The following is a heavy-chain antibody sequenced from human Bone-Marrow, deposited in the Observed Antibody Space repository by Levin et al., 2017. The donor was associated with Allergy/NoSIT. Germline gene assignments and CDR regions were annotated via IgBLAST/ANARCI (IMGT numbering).Heavy chain of an antibody. CDR2: ISSSGGST. J-gene: IGHJ4*02. V-gene: IGHV3-23*01. CDR1: GFTFYNYV. Sequence: GESLKISCAASGFTFYNYVMNWVRQSPGKGLEWVSGISSSGGSTYYADSVKGRFTISRDNSKNTLYLQINSLRAEDTAVYYCAKAKSHLDYYGSGRYDFWGQGTLVTVSS. D-gene: IGHD3-10*01. CDR3: AKAKSHLDYYGSGRYDF.